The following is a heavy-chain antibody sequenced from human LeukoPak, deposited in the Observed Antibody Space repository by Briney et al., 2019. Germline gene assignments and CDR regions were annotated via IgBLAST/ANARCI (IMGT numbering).Heavy chain of an antibody. CDR3: ARENDYVNNWFYH. CDR2: INPSGDST. V-gene: IGHV1-46*01. J-gene: IGHJ5*02. CDR1: GYSFSSYY. D-gene: IGHD4-17*01. Sequence: ASVKVSCKASGYSFSSYYRHWVRQAPGQGLEWMGIINPSGDSTTYAQKFQGRVTMTRDTSTRTVYMELSSLRSDDTAVYYSARENDYVNNWFYHWGQETLVTVSS.